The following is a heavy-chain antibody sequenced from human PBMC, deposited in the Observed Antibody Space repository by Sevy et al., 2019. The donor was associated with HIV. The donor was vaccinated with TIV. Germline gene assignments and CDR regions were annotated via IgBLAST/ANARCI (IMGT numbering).Heavy chain of an antibody. Sequence: SETLSLTCTVSGGSISSYYWSWIRQPPGKGLEWIGYIYYSGSTNYNPSLKSRVTISVDTSKNQFSLKLSSVTAAETAVYYCAREPFSALDYWGQGTLVTVSS. V-gene: IGHV4-59*01. D-gene: IGHD3-3*02. CDR3: AREPFSALDY. CDR2: IYYSGST. CDR1: GGSISSYY. J-gene: IGHJ4*02.